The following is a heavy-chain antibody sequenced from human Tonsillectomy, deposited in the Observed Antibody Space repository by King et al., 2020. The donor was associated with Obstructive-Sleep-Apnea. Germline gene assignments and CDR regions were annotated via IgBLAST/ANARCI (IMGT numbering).Heavy chain of an antibody. CDR3: ARDMSAYDSTSPAY. CDR1: GYTFTAYY. Sequence: QLVQSGAEVKNPGASVKVSCKASGYTFTAYYIHWVRQAPGQGLEWVGWISPNSGATKYAQKFQDRVTMTRDTSISTAYMDLSRLRSDDTAIYYCARDMSAYDSTSPAYWGQGTLVTVSS. J-gene: IGHJ4*02. V-gene: IGHV1-2*02. CDR2: ISPNSGAT. D-gene: IGHD3-10*01.